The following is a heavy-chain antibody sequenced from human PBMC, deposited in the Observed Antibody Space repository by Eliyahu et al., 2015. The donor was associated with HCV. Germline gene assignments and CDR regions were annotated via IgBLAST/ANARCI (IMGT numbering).Heavy chain of an antibody. J-gene: IGHJ4*02. Sequence: QVQLVESGGGLVKPGGSLRXSXXASGFXFSDYYMXWIRQAPGKGLEXVSYISSSGSTIYYADSVKGRFTISRDNAKNSLYLQMNSLRAEDTAVYYCARASYGGKAQPPNNWGQGTLVTVSS. CDR1: GFXFSDYY. CDR2: ISSSGSTI. CDR3: ARASYGGKAQPPNN. V-gene: IGHV3-11*01. D-gene: IGHD4-23*01.